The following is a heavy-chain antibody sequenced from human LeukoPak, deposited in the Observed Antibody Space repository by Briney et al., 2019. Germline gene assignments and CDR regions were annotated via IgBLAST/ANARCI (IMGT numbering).Heavy chain of an antibody. Sequence: SETLSLTCTVSGGSISSYYWSWIRQPPGKGLEWIGYIYYSGSTNYNPSLKSRVTISVDTSKNQFSLKLSSVTAADTAVYYCARLGYSKYHQGEFDYWGQGTLVTVSS. CDR3: ARLGYSKYHQGEFDY. J-gene: IGHJ4*02. CDR2: IYYSGST. CDR1: GGSISSYY. V-gene: IGHV4-59*08. D-gene: IGHD2-2*01.